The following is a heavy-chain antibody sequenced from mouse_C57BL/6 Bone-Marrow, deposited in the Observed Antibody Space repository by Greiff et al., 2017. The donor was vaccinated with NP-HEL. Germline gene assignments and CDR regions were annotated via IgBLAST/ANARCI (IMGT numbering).Heavy chain of an antibody. Sequence: QVQLQQSGAELVRPGASVKLSCKASGYTFTDYYINWVKQRPGQGLEWIARIYPGSGNTYYNEKFKGKATLTAEKSSSTAYMQLSSLTSEDSAVYFCARRGYDYGSHAMDYWGQGTSVTVSA. V-gene: IGHV1-76*01. CDR2: IYPGSGNT. J-gene: IGHJ4*01. D-gene: IGHD1-1*01. CDR3: ARRGYDYGSHAMDY. CDR1: GYTFTDYY.